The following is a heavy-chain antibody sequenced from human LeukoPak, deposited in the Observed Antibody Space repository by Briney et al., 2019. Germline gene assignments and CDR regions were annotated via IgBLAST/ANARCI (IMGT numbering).Heavy chain of an antibody. CDR3: ARFRAGYCSGASCYDSFDI. Sequence: GESLKISCKGSEYSFTSYWISWVRQMPGKGLEWMGIIYPADSDTRYSPSFKGQVTISADKSITTAFLQWSSLKASDTAMYYCARFRAGYCSGASCYDSFDIWGQGTMVTVSS. J-gene: IGHJ3*02. CDR2: IYPADSDT. D-gene: IGHD2-15*01. V-gene: IGHV5-51*01. CDR1: EYSFTSYW.